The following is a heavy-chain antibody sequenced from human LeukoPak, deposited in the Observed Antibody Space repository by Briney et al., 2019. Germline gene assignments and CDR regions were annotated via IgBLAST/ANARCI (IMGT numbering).Heavy chain of an antibody. Sequence: SGRSLRLSCAASGFTFSSYAMHWVRQAPGKGLEWVAVISYDGSNKYYADSVKGRVTISRDKYKNTVYLQMNSLRSEDTALYYCASDYGDYGSYWGQGTLVTVSS. CDR3: ASDYGDYGSY. D-gene: IGHD4-17*01. V-gene: IGHV3-30*04. CDR2: ISYDGSNK. CDR1: GFTFSSYA. J-gene: IGHJ4*02.